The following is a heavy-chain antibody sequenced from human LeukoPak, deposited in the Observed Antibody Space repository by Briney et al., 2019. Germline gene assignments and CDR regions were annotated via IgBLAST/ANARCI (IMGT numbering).Heavy chain of an antibody. J-gene: IGHJ6*03. V-gene: IGHV4-39*02. Sequence: SETLSLTCTVSGGSISSSSYYWGWIRQPPGKGLEWIGSIYYSGSTYYNPSLKSRVTISVDTSKNQFSLKLSSVTAADTAVYYCARDQYYDFWSGYYTGYYMDVWGKGTTVTVSS. CDR3: ARDQYYDFWSGYYTGYYMDV. CDR1: GGSISSSSYY. D-gene: IGHD3-3*01. CDR2: IYYSGST.